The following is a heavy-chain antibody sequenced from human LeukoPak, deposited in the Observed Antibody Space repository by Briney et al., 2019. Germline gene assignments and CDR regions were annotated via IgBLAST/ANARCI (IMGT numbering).Heavy chain of an antibody. J-gene: IGHJ4*02. CDR1: GGSISSNGYY. Sequence: SETLSLTCTVSGGSISSNGYYWGWIRQSPGEGLEWIGNIYYSGITYYNASLKSRVTISVDTSKNQFSLKVRSVTAADTAVYYCARGSRPVYNLLTGKRYFDYWGQGTLLTVSS. V-gene: IGHV4-39*07. D-gene: IGHD3-9*01. CDR2: IYYSGIT. CDR3: ARGSRPVYNLLTGKRYFDY.